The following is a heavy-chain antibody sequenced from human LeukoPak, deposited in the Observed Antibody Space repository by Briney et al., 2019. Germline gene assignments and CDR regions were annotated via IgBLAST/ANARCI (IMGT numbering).Heavy chain of an antibody. Sequence: GGSLRLSCAASGFTFSSYWMSWVRQAPGKGLEWVANIKQDGSEKYYVDSVKGRFTISRDNAKNSLYLQMNSLRAEDTAVYYCARHSGYAPEGAFDIWGQGTMVTVSS. CDR3: ARHSGYAPEGAFDI. V-gene: IGHV3-7*01. CDR1: GFTFSSYW. J-gene: IGHJ3*02. CDR2: IKQDGSEK. D-gene: IGHD5-12*01.